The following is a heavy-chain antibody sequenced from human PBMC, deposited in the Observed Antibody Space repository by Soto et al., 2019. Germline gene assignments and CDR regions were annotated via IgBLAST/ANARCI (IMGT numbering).Heavy chain of an antibody. V-gene: IGHV5-10-1*01. CDR1: GYSFTDYW. J-gene: IGHJ6*02. D-gene: IGHD2-2*02. CDR2: IDPSDSYI. Sequence: GESLKISCKCSGYSFTDYWISWVLQMPGKGLEWMGRIDPSDSYIKYSPSFQGHVTISADNSISTAYLQWSSLKASDTAMYYCARHDCSSTRCYNFGMDVWGQGTTVTVSS. CDR3: ARHDCSSTRCYNFGMDV.